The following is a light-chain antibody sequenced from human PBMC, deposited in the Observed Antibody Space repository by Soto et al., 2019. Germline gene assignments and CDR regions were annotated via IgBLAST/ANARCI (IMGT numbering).Light chain of an antibody. CDR1: SSDVGACNY. V-gene: IGLV2-8*01. J-gene: IGLJ2*01. Sequence: QSVLTQPPSASGSPGQSVTISCTGTSSDVGACNYVSWFQQHPGKAPKLMIYEVSKRPSGVPDRFSGSKSGSTASLAISGLRSEDEADYYCAAWDDSLSGHVVFGGGTQLTV. CDR3: AAWDDSLSGHVV. CDR2: EVS.